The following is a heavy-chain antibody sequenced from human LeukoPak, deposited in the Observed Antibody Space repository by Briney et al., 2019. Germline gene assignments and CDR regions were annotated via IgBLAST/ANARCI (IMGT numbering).Heavy chain of an antibody. J-gene: IGHJ4*02. CDR1: GFIFSSYE. Sequence: GGSLRLSCAAPGFIFSSYEMNWVRQAPGKGLEWVSYISSSGSTIYYADSVKGRFTISRDNAKSTLYLQMNSLRAEDTAVYYCAREYWGSSFDYWGQGTLVSVSS. CDR3: AREYWGSSFDY. D-gene: IGHD2-15*01. V-gene: IGHV3-48*03. CDR2: ISSSGSTI.